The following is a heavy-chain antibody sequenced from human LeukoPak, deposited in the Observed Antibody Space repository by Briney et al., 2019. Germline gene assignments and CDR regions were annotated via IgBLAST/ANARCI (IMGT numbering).Heavy chain of an antibody. J-gene: IGHJ4*02. CDR1: GGTFSSYA. Sequence: SVKVSCKASGGTFSSYAISWVRQAPGQGLEWMGGIIPIFGTANYAQKFQGRVTITADESTSTAYMELSSLRSEDTAVYYCAKTGYSSGWYKYWGQGTLVTVSS. D-gene: IGHD6-19*01. CDR3: AKTGYSSGWYKY. V-gene: IGHV1-69*13. CDR2: IIPIFGTA.